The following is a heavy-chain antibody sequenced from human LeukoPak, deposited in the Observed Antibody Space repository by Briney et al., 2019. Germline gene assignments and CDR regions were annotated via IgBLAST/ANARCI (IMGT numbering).Heavy chain of an antibody. CDR2: MNPNSGNT. V-gene: IGHV1-8*03. Sequence: ASVKVSCKASGYTFTSYDINWVRQATGQGLEWMGWMNPNSGNTGYAQKFQGRVTITRNTSISTAYMELRSLRSDDTAVYYCARVVAGTIDYWGQGTLVTVSS. J-gene: IGHJ4*02. CDR3: ARVVAGTIDY. D-gene: IGHD6-19*01. CDR1: GYTFTSYD.